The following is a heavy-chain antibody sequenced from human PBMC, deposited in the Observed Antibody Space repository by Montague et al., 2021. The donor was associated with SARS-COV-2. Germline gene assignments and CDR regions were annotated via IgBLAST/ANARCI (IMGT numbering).Heavy chain of an antibody. D-gene: IGHD3-10*01. CDR1: GGSMSDHY. CDR3: ARAVSVRSAVYWFDA. Sequence: SETLSLTCTVSGGSMSDHYWAWIRQPPGKGLEWLAYIYYSGGINSNASLKSRVSMSVDTSKNQFSLKLTSVTAADTAVYYCARAVSVRSAVYWFDAWGQGTLVTVSS. V-gene: IGHV4-59*11. CDR2: IYYSGGI. J-gene: IGHJ5*02.